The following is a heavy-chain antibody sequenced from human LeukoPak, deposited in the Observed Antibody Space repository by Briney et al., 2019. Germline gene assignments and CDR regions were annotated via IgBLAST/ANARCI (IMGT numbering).Heavy chain of an antibody. J-gene: IGHJ3*02. CDR3: ASENDAFDI. CDR2: IYHSGST. V-gene: IGHV4-38-2*02. CDR1: GYSISSGYC. Sequence: SETLSLTCTVSGYSISSGYCWGWIRQPPGKGLEWIGSIYHSGSTYYNPSLKSRVTISVDTSKNQFSLKLSSVTAADTAVYYCASENDAFDIWGQGTMVTVSS.